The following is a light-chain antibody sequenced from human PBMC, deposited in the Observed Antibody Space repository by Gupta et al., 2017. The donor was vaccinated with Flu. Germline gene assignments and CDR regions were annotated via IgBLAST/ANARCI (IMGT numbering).Light chain of an antibody. CDR2: TAL. V-gene: IGKV1-39*01. Sequence: DIQMTQSPSSLSASVGDTVTITCRASQSITKYLNWYQQRPGKAPKVLIFTALSLQNGVPSRFSGSGSGTDFTLTITSLQPEDSATYYCQQSYSTPPSFGQGTKLEI. CDR3: QQSYSTPPS. CDR1: QSITKY. J-gene: IGKJ2*01.